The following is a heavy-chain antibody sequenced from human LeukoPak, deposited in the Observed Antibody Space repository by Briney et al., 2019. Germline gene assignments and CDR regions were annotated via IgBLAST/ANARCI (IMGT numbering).Heavy chain of an antibody. D-gene: IGHD4-23*01. J-gene: IGHJ3*02. Sequence: SETLSLTCAVYGGSFSGYYWSWIRQPPGKGLEWIGEINHSGSTNYNPSLKSRVTISRDTSKIQFSLKLNSLTAADTAVYYCARLPGGRDDPFDIWGQGTMVTVSS. V-gene: IGHV4-34*01. CDR3: ARLPGGRDDPFDI. CDR2: INHSGST. CDR1: GGSFSGYY.